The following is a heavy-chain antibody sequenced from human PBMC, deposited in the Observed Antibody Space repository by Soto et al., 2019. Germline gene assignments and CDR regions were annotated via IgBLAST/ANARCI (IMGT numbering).Heavy chain of an antibody. CDR2: ISSSSSYI. D-gene: IGHD3-22*01. Sequence: GSLRLSCAASGFTFSSYSMNWVRQAPGKGLEWVSSISSSSSYIYYGDSVKGRFTISRDNAKNSLYLQMNSLRAEDTATYYCERVHYYDSSGFYLWRQRTLVSVSS. J-gene: IGHJ4*02. CDR3: ERVHYYDSSGFYL. V-gene: IGHV3-21*01. CDR1: GFTFSSYS.